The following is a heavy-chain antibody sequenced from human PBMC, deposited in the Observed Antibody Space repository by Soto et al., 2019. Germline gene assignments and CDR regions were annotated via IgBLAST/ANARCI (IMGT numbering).Heavy chain of an antibody. D-gene: IGHD1-20*01. Sequence: SETLYLTCTVSGASVSSGGYYWSWIRQPPGKGLEWIGYIFYTGSTTYNPSLKSRVTVSLDTSKNQFSLKLTSVTAADTAIYYCARAGRYTASYWGQGTLVTVSS. J-gene: IGHJ4*02. V-gene: IGHV4-61*08. CDR3: ARAGRYTASY. CDR2: IFYTGST. CDR1: GASVSSGGYY.